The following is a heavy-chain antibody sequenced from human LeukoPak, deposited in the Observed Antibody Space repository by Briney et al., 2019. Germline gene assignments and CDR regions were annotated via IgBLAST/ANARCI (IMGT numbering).Heavy chain of an antibody. D-gene: IGHD4-17*01. CDR2: ISYDGSNK. CDR1: GFTFSSYA. Sequence: GRSLRLSCAASGFTFSSYAMHWVRQAPGKGLEWVAVISYDGSNKYYADSVKGRFTISRDNSKNTLYLQMNSLRAEDTAVYYCVRGGDYLDYWGQGTLVTVSS. J-gene: IGHJ4*02. CDR3: VRGGDYLDY. V-gene: IGHV3-30-3*01.